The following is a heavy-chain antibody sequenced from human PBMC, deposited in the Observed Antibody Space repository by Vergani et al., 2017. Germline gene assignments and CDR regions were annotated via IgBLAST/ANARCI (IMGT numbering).Heavy chain of an antibody. CDR3: ARGSYQLPEPYYYYYYMDV. Sequence: QVQLVQSGAEVKKPGASVKVSCKASGYTFTSYDINWVRQATGQGLEWMGWMNPNSGNTGYAQKFQGRVTMTRNTSISTAYMELSSLRSEDTAVYYCARGSYQLPEPYYYYYYMDVWGKGTTVTVSS. J-gene: IGHJ6*03. CDR1: GYTFTSYD. D-gene: IGHD2-2*01. CDR2: MNPNSGNT. V-gene: IGHV1-8*01.